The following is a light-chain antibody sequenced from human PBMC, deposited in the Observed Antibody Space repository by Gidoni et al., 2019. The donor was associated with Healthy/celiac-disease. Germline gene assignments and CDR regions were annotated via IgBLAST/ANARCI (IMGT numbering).Light chain of an antibody. Sequence: EIVMTQSPATLSVSPGERATFPCRSSQSVSSNLAWYQQTPGQAPRLLIYGASTRATGIPARFSGSGSGTEFTLTISSMQSEDVAVDYCQQYNNWPRWTFGQXTKVEIK. CDR1: QSVSSN. J-gene: IGKJ1*01. V-gene: IGKV3-15*01. CDR2: GAS. CDR3: QQYNNWPRWT.